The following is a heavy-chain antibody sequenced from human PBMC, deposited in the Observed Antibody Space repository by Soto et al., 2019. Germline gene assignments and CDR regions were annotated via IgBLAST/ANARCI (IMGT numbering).Heavy chain of an antibody. CDR3: AFFTSGRPI. V-gene: IGHV3-74*03. J-gene: IGHJ3*02. CDR2: ISSDGSNT. Sequence: EVQLVESGGGLVQPGGSLRLSCAASGITLNSYWMHWVRQAPGKGPVWVSRISSDGSNTKYADSVKGRFTLSRDNGKNTLYLEMNNLGAEDTAVYYCAFFTSGRPIWGQGTKVPVSS. CDR1: GITLNSYW. D-gene: IGHD6-19*01.